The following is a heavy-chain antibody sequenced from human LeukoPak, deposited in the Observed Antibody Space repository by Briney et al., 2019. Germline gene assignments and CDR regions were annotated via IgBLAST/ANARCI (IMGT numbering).Heavy chain of an antibody. CDR2: IIPILGIA. D-gene: IGHD4-17*01. J-gene: IGHJ4*02. V-gene: IGHV1-69*04. CDR3: ARAVGGYGDYTFDY. Sequence: ASVKVSCKASGGTFSSYAISWVRQAPGQGLEWMGRIIPILGIANYAQKFQGRVTITADKSTSTAYMELSSLRSEDTAVYYCARAVGGYGDYTFDYWGQGTLVTVPS. CDR1: GGTFSSYA.